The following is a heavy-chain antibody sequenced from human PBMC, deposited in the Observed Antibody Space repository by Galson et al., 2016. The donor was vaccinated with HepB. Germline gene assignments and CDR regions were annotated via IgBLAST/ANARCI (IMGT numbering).Heavy chain of an antibody. D-gene: IGHD2-2*01. CDR2: ISGSGAST. V-gene: IGHV3-23*01. J-gene: IGHJ3*02. CDR1: GFTFSSYA. Sequence: SLRLSCAASGFTFSSYAMSWVRQAPGKGLEWVSVISGSGASTYYADSVKGRFTISRDNSKNTLYLQVNSLRGRTTSCNCSFDIWGQGTMVTVSS. CDR3: FDI.